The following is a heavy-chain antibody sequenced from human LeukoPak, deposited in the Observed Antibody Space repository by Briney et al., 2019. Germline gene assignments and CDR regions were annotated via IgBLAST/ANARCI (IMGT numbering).Heavy chain of an antibody. CDR2: IIPIFGTA. V-gene: IGHV1-69*05. CDR3: ARDPYYYDSSGYYFPPYSLQH. J-gene: IGHJ1*01. Sequence: SVKVTCKASGYTFTSYAISWVRQAPGQGLEWMGGIIPIFGTANYAQKFQGRVTITTDESTSTAYMELSSLRSEDTAVYYCARDPYYYDSSGYYFPPYSLQHWGQGTLVTVSS. D-gene: IGHD3-22*01. CDR1: GYTFTSYA.